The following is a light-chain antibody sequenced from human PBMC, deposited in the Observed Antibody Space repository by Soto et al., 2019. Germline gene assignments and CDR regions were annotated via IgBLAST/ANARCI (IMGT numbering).Light chain of an antibody. Sequence: EIVLTQSPATLSLSPGEIATLSCRASQSVSSYLAWYQQKPGQAPRLLIYAASRRASGTPHRFSGSGSERAFTLAISGLEPADFGVYYCQQYVTSPSITFGQGTRLEIK. J-gene: IGKJ5*01. V-gene: IGKV3-11*02. CDR3: QQYVTSPSIT. CDR1: QSVSSY. CDR2: AAS.